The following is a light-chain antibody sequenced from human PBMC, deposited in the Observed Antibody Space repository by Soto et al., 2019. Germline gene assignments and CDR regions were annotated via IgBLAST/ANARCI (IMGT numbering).Light chain of an antibody. CDR1: QSISRW. CDR3: QQYKSYST. V-gene: IGKV1-5*01. Sequence: DIQMTQSPSTLSASAGDRVTITCRASQSISRWLAWNQQKPGKAPKVLIYDASSLESGVPSRFSGSGSGTEFTLTISSLQPDDFATYFCQQYKSYSTFGQGTLLEIK. J-gene: IGKJ5*01. CDR2: DAS.